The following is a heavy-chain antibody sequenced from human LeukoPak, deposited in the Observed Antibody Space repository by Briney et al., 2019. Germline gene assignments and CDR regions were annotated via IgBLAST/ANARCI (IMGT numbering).Heavy chain of an antibody. CDR2: IYYSGST. CDR3: ARAIRSGGYCSGGSCYTNSFDY. CDR1: GGSISSYY. V-gene: IGHV4-59*12. J-gene: IGHJ4*02. D-gene: IGHD2-15*01. Sequence: SETLSLTCTVPGGSISSYYWSWIRQPPGKGLEWIGSIYYSGSTYYNPSLKSRVTISVDTSKNQFSLKLSSVTAADTAVYYCARAIRSGGYCSGGSCYTNSFDYWGQGTLVTVSS.